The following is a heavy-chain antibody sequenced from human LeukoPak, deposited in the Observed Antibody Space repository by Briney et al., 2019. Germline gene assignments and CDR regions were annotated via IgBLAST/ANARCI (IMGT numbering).Heavy chain of an antibody. CDR2: ISGSGGST. D-gene: IGHD3-3*01. J-gene: IGHJ4*02. V-gene: IGHV3-23*01. Sequence: GGSLRLSCAASGFRFHDYGMHWVRQAPGKGLEWVSAISGSGGSTYYADSVKGRFTISRDNSKNTLYLQMNSLRAEDTAVYYCAKDGQNTIFGVVSVDYWGQGTLVTVSS. CDR3: AKDGQNTIFGVVSVDY. CDR1: GFRFHDYG.